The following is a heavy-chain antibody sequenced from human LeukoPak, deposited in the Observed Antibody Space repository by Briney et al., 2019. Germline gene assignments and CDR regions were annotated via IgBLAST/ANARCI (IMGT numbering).Heavy chain of an antibody. Sequence: SETLSLTCAVYGGSFSGYYWSWIRQPPGKGLEWIGEINHSGSTNYNPSLKSRVTISVDTSKNQFSLKLSSVTAADTAVYYCARTNSSSWLDYWGQGTLVTVSS. CDR2: INHSGST. CDR1: GGSFSGYY. D-gene: IGHD6-13*01. J-gene: IGHJ4*02. CDR3: ARTNSSSWLDY. V-gene: IGHV4-34*01.